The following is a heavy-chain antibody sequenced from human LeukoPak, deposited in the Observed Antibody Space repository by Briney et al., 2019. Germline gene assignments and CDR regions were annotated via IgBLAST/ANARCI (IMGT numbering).Heavy chain of an antibody. CDR2: IKQDGSEK. D-gene: IGHD6-19*01. J-gene: IGHJ4*02. V-gene: IGHV3-7*01. Sequence: GGSLRLSCAASGFTFSSYWMSWVRQAPGKGLEWVANIKQDGSEKYYVDSVKGRFTISRDNAKNSLYLQLNSLGAEDTAVYHCARSPYTSGWYGVGYWGQGTLVTVSS. CDR1: GFTFSSYW. CDR3: ARSPYTSGWYGVGY.